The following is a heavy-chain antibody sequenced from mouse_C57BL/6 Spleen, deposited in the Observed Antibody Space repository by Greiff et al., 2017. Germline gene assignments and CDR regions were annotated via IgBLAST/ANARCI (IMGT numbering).Heavy chain of an antibody. J-gene: IGHJ4*01. CDR2: ISSGGSYT. CDR1: GFTFSSYG. D-gene: IGHD1-1*01. CDR3: ARHEVVATGAMDY. V-gene: IGHV5-6*01. Sequence: EVQLQESGGDLVKPGGSLKLSCAASGFTFSSYGMSWVRQTPDKRLEWVATISSGGSYTYYPDSVKGRFTISRDNAKNTLYLQMSSLKSEDTAMYYCARHEVVATGAMDYWGQGTSVTVSS.